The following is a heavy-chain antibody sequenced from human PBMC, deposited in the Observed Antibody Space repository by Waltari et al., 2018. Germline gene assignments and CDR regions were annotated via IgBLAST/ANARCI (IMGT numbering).Heavy chain of an antibody. CDR1: GFTFSSYA. Sequence: EVQLLESGGGLVQPGGSLRLSCAASGFTFSSYAMSWVRQAPGKGLEWVSGIYSGGRTYYADSVKGRFTISRDNSKNTLYLQMNSLRAEDTAVYYCAKARVAAAGSLDYWGQGTLVTVSS. CDR2: IYSGGRT. V-gene: IGHV3-23*03. J-gene: IGHJ4*02. CDR3: AKARVAAAGSLDY. D-gene: IGHD6-13*01.